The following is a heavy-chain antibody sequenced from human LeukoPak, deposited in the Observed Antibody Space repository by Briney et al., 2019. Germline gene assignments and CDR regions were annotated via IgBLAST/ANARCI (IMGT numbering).Heavy chain of an antibody. CDR1: GFTFSSYA. Sequence: PGGSLRLSCAASGFTFSSYAMHWVRQAPGKGLEWVAVISYDGSNKYYADSVKGRFTISRDNSKNTLYLQMNSLRAEDTAVYYCARGVEDFWSGTPLSPPDYWGQGTLVTASS. D-gene: IGHD3-3*01. V-gene: IGHV3-30-3*01. CDR3: ARGVEDFWSGTPLSPPDY. J-gene: IGHJ4*02. CDR2: ISYDGSNK.